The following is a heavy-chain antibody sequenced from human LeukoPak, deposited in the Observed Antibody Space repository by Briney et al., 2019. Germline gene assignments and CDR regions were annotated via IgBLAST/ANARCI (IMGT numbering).Heavy chain of an antibody. CDR1: GFTVSSNY. J-gene: IGHJ3*02. Sequence: TGGSLRLSCAASGFTVSSNYMSWVRQAPGKGLEWVSVIYSGGSTYYADSVKGRFTISRDNSKNTLYLQMNSLRAEDTAVYYCARPYYDSSGAAFDIWGQGTLVTVSS. CDR2: IYSGGST. D-gene: IGHD3-22*01. CDR3: ARPYYDSSGAAFDI. V-gene: IGHV3-66*04.